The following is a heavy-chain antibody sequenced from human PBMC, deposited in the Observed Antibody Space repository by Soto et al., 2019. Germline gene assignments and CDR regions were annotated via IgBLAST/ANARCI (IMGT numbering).Heavy chain of an antibody. CDR2: ISYDGSNK. CDR1: GFTFSSYA. J-gene: IGHJ5*02. V-gene: IGHV3-30-3*01. D-gene: IGHD6-19*01. CDR3: ARDIRIAVAGHSYNWFDP. Sequence: QVQLVESGGGVVQPGRSLRLSCAASGFTFSSYAMHWVRQAPGKGLEWVAVISYDGSNKYYADSVKGRFTISRDNSKNTLYLQMNSLRAGDTAVYYCARDIRIAVAGHSYNWFDPWGQGTLVTVSS.